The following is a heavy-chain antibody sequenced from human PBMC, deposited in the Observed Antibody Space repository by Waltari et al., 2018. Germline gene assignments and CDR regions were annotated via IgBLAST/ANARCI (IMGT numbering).Heavy chain of an antibody. D-gene: IGHD3-10*01. J-gene: IGHJ4*02. CDR3: ARGGGSLDY. CDR2: INSEGSLI. V-gene: IGHV3-74*01. Sequence: EVQLVESGGGLVRPGGSLRLSCAASGFTFNTYWVHWGRQAPGKGLVWVARINSEGSLISYAASVKGRFTISRDNAKNTLYLQMNSLRAEDTAVYYCARGGGSLDYWGQGTQVTVSS. CDR1: GFTFNTYW.